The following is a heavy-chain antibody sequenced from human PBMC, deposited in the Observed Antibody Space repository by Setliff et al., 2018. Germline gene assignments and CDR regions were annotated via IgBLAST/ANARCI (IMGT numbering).Heavy chain of an antibody. CDR3: ARLWISYESNTYFYPKYFDF. V-gene: IGHV4-59*08. J-gene: IGHJ4*02. CDR1: GGSISSHY. Sequence: PSETLSLTCTVSGGSISSHYWSWIRQPPGKGLEWIGSIYYSGSTYYNPSLKSRVTISVDTSKNQFSLKLSSVTAADTAVYYCARLWISYESNTYFYPKYFDFWGQGTLVTVSS. D-gene: IGHD3-22*01. CDR2: IYYSGST.